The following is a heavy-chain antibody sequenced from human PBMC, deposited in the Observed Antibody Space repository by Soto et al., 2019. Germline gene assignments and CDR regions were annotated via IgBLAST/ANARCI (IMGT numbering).Heavy chain of an antibody. D-gene: IGHD2-15*01. CDR3: AGAQRYCSGGSSLYYFGY. Sequence: EVQVVETGGGLIQPGGSLRLSCAAPGFTVRSNYMSWVRQAPGKGLEWVAVIYSAGNTYFEDSVKGRFTISRDKSKNTVFLQMNSLRAEDTAVYYCAGAQRYCSGGSSLYYFGYWGQGTLVTVSS. V-gene: IGHV3-53*02. CDR2: IYSAGNT. CDR1: GFTVRSNY. J-gene: IGHJ4*02.